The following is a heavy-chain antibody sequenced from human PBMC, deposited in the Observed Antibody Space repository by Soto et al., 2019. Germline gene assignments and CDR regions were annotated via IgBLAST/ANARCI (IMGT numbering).Heavy chain of an antibody. D-gene: IGHD3-9*01. V-gene: IGHV1-18*01. CDR3: ARGHDILTGWRVEF. J-gene: IGHJ4*02. Sequence: QAQLVQSGSEVKKPGASVKVSCKASGYSFTGFGVNWVRQAPGQGLEWLGWISAYNGNRVYAQSFQGRVTVTTDTTRDTSYLELTNPRSDDTAIYYCARGHDILTGWRVEFWGQGTLVTVSS. CDR2: ISAYNGNR. CDR1: GYSFTGFG.